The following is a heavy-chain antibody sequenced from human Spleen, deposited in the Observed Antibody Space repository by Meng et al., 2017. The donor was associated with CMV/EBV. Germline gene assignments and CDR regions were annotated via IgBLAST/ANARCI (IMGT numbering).Heavy chain of an antibody. CDR3: APIGGHEYRPFDY. J-gene: IGHJ4*02. CDR2: ISSSSSYI. D-gene: IGHD6-6*01. CDR1: GFTFSSYS. V-gene: IGHV3-21*01. Sequence: ETLSLTCAASGFTFSSYSMNWVRQAPGKGLEWVSSISSSSSYIYYADSVKGRFTISRDNAKNSLYLQMNSLRAEDTAVYYCAPIGGHEYRPFDYWGQGTLVTVSS.